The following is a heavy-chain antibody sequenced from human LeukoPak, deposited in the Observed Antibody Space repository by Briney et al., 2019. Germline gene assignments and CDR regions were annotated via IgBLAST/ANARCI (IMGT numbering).Heavy chain of an antibody. V-gene: IGHV4-61*02. J-gene: IGHJ5*02. Sequence: SETLSLTCTVSGGSISSGSYYWSWIRQPAGKGLEWIGRIYTSGSTNYNPSLKSRVTISVDTSKNQFSLKLSSVTAADTAVYYCARDHRYCRSTSCFRRGYNWFDPWGQGTLVTVSS. CDR2: IYTSGST. CDR1: GGSISSGSYY. CDR3: ARDHRYCRSTSCFRRGYNWFDP. D-gene: IGHD2-2*01.